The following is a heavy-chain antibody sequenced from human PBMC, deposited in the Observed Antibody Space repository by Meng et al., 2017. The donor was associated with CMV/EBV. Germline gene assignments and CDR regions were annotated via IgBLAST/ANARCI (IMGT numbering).Heavy chain of an antibody. CDR3: ARDKGMVELGSWFDP. V-gene: IGHV6-1*02. Sequence: QVQRRLSALRLVTPSQHLSLTCALSGDSVSRNSAAWNWIRQSPSRGLEWLGRTYYRSKWYNDYAVSVKSRITINPDTSKNQFSLQLNSETPEDTAVYYCARDKGMVELGSWFDPWGQGTLVTVSS. D-gene: IGHD2-15*01. J-gene: IGHJ5*02. CDR2: TYYRSKWYN. CDR1: GDSVSRNSAA.